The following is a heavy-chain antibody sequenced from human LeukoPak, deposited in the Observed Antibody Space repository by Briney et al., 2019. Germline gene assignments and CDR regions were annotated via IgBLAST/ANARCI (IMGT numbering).Heavy chain of an antibody. CDR3: AKAPVTSCSGVLCYPFDY. Sequence: PGGSLRLSCAASGFTLNNYAMSWVRQAPGKGREWVSATSSSDAGTYHADSVRCRCTIARDNSKNTLYLQMNSLRAEDAAVYYCAKAPVTSCSGVLCYPFDYWGQGTLVTVSS. CDR1: GFTLNNYA. V-gene: IGHV3-23*01. D-gene: IGHD2-15*01. J-gene: IGHJ4*02. CDR2: TSSSDAGT.